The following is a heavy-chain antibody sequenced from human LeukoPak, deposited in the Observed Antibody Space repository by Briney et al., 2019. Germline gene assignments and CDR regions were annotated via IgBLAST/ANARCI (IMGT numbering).Heavy chain of an antibody. D-gene: IGHD3-3*01. J-gene: IGHJ5*02. Sequence: ASVKVSCKASGYTFTSYDINWVRQATGQGLEWMGWMNPNSGNTGYAQKFQGRVTMTRNTSISTAYMELRSLRSEDTAVYYCARGITIFGVVNLNWFDPWGQGTLVTVSS. V-gene: IGHV1-8*01. CDR1: GYTFTSYD. CDR3: ARGITIFGVVNLNWFDP. CDR2: MNPNSGNT.